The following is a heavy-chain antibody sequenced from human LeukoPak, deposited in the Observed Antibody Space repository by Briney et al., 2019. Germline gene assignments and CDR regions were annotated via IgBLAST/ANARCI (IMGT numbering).Heavy chain of an antibody. J-gene: IGHJ6*02. CDR2: IIPIFGTA. CDR1: GGTFSSYA. D-gene: IGHD6-6*01. CDR3: ARDEELEYSSSYGMDV. V-gene: IGHV1-69*13. Sequence: ASVKVSCKASGGTFSSYAISWVRQAPGQGLEWMGGIIPIFGTANYAQKFQGRVTITADESTSTAYMELSSLRSEDTAVYYCARDEELEYSSSYGMDVWGQGTTVTVSS.